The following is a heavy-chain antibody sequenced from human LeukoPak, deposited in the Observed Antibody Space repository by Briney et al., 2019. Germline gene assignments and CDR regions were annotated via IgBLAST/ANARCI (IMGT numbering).Heavy chain of an antibody. CDR1: GFTFSSYA. J-gene: IGHJ4*02. D-gene: IGHD3-10*01. CDR2: ISSNGGST. Sequence: GGSLRLSCAASGFTFSSYAMHWVRQAPGKGLEYVSAISSNGGSTYYANSEKGRFTISRDNSKNTLYLQMGSLRAEDMAVYYCASFSGSYEGYWGQGTLVTVSS. CDR3: ASFSGSYEGY. V-gene: IGHV3-64*01.